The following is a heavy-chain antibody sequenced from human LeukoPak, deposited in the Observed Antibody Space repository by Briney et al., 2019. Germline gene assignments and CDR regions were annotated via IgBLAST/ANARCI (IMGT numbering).Heavy chain of an antibody. CDR2: MYYRGNM. CDR1: GASITSSHYY. J-gene: IGHJ3*02. CDR3: ATVLTGYVQDAFDI. D-gene: IGHD3-9*01. V-gene: IGHV4-39*01. Sequence: SETLSLTCTVSGASITSSHYYWGWIRQPPGKGLEWIGSMYYRGNMYYNPSLKSRVSISVDTSKNQFSLRLSSVTAADTAVYYCATVLTGYVQDAFDIWGQGTMVAVSS.